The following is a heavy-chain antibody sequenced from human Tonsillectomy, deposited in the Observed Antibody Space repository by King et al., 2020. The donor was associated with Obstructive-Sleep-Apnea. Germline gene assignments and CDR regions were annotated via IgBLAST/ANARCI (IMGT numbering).Heavy chain of an antibody. J-gene: IGHJ4*02. CDR1: GGSISSSNW. CDR2: IYHSGST. V-gene: IGHV4-4*02. CDR3: ARAGYSSGWTPSSDY. Sequence: QLQESGPGLVKPSGTLSLTCAVSGGSISSSNWWSWVRQPPGKGLEWIGDIYHSGSTNYNPPLKSRVTISVDKSKNQFSLKLSSVTAADTAVYYCARAGYSSGWTPSSDYWGQGTLVTVSS. D-gene: IGHD6-19*01.